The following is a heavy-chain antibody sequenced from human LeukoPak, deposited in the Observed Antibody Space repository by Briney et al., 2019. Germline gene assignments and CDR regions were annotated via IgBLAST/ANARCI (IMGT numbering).Heavy chain of an antibody. J-gene: IGHJ1*01. CDR2: MNPNSGHT. CDR1: GSTFTSYD. D-gene: IGHD5-18*01. V-gene: IGHV1-8*01. Sequence: ASVKVSCKASGSTFTSYDINWVRQATGQGLEWMGRMNPNSGHTGYAQKFQGRVTMTRNTSVSTAYMELSSLTSEDTAVYYCTRNTAGARYFQRWGQGTLVTVSS. CDR3: TRNTAGARYFQR.